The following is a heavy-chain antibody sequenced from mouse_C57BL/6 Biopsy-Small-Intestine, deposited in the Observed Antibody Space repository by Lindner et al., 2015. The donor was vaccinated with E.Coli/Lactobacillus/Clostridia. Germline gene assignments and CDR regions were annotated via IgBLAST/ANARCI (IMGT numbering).Heavy chain of an antibody. CDR3: ARYRAAFDY. CDR2: ISFSGST. Sequence: VQLQESGPGLAKPSQTLSLTCSVTGDSITSDYWSWIRKFPGNKLEYMGYISFSGSTYYNPSLKSRISITRDTSKNQFYLQLNSVTTEDTATYYCARYRAAFDYWGQGTTLTVSS. J-gene: IGHJ2*01. V-gene: IGHV3-8*01. CDR1: GDSITSDY. D-gene: IGHD6-1*01.